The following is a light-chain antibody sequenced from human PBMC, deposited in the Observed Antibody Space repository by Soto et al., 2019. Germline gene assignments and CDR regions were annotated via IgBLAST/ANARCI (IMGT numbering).Light chain of an antibody. J-gene: IGKJ1*01. Sequence: DVGLTQSPLSLPVTLGQPASISCRSSQSLVFSNGNTYLSWFQQSPGQSPRRLIYEVSKRDSWVPDRFSGSGSGTDFTLKISRVEAADVGIYFCMQGTHWPPWTFGQGTKVEIK. CDR2: EVS. CDR1: QSLVFSNGNTY. V-gene: IGKV2-30*01. CDR3: MQGTHWPPWT.